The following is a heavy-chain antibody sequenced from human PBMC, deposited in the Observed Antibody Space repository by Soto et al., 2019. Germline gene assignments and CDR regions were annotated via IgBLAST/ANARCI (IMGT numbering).Heavy chain of an antibody. CDR2: IYSGGST. Sequence: EVQLVESGGGLVQPGGSLRLSCSASGFTVSTNYMTWVRQAPGKGLEWVSTIYSGGSTYYADSVKGRFTISRDNSENTLSLQMNSLRDEDTAVYYCALAPTDTQWAEYFQPWGQGTLVTVSP. CDR1: GFTVSTNY. CDR3: ALAPTDTQWAEYFQP. V-gene: IGHV3-66*01. D-gene: IGHD6-19*01. J-gene: IGHJ1*01.